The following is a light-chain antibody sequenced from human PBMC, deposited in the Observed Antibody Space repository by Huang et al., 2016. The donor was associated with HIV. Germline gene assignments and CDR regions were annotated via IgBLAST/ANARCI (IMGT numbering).Light chain of an antibody. CDR3: QQYNNWLA. CDR1: QPVNSN. V-gene: IGKV3-15*01. CDR2: AAS. Sequence: EIVMTQSPATLSVSPGERATLSCRASQPVNSNLAWYQHKPGQAPRLLIYAASTRATGAPARCSSSGSGTMFTLTISSLQSEDFAVYYCQQYNNWLAFGQGTKVEIK. J-gene: IGKJ1*01.